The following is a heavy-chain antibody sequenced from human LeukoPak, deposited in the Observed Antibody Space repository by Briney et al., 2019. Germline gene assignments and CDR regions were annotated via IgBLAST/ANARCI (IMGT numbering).Heavy chain of an antibody. J-gene: IGHJ4*02. D-gene: IGHD2-2*03. CDR3: AREDGYCSSTSCSNFDY. CDR1: GFTFSSYS. CDR2: ISSSSSTI. Sequence: GGSLRLSCAASGFTFSSYSMNWVRQAPGKGLEWVSYISSSSSTIYYADSVKGRFTISRDNAKNSLYLQMNSLRAEDTAVYYCAREDGYCSSTSCSNFDYWGQGTLVTASS. V-gene: IGHV3-48*04.